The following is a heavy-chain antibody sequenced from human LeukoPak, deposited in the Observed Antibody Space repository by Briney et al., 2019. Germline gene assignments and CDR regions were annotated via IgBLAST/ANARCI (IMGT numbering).Heavy chain of an antibody. D-gene: IGHD2-15*01. Sequence: KTAETLSLTCTVSGGSISSSSYYWGWSRQPPGRGLEWIGRMYCSGSTYYNPSLTSRVTISVDTSKNQFSLKLSSVTAADTAVYYCARHAIVAARGSNWFDPWGQGTLVTVSS. J-gene: IGHJ5*02. CDR1: GGSISSSSYY. CDR2: MYCSGST. V-gene: IGHV4-39*01. CDR3: ARHAIVAARGSNWFDP.